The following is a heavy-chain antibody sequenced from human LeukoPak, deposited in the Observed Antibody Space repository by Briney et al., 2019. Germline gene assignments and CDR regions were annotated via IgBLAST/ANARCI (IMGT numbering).Heavy chain of an antibody. CDR2: IIPILGIA. J-gene: IGHJ4*02. Sequence: SVKVSCKASGYTFTGYYMHLVRQAPGQGLEWMGRIIPILGIANYAQKFQGRVTITADKSTSTAYMELSSLRSEDTAVYYCAIQYYYGSGSYRALDYWGQGTLVTVSS. CDR1: GYTFTGYY. CDR3: AIQYYYGSGSYRALDY. V-gene: IGHV1-69*02. D-gene: IGHD3-10*01.